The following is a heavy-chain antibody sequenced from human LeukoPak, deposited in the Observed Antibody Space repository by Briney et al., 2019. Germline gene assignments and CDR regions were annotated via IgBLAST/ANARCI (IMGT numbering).Heavy chain of an antibody. J-gene: IGHJ4*02. Sequence: GASVKVSCKASGYTFTSYGISWVRQAPGQGLEWMGWISAYNGNTNYAQKLQGRVTMTTDKSTSTAYMELRSLRSDDTAVYYCARDILEYYYGSGSFDPHDYWGQGTLVTVSS. CDR2: ISAYNGNT. D-gene: IGHD3-10*01. V-gene: IGHV1-18*01. CDR1: GYTFTSYG. CDR3: ARDILEYYYGSGSFDPHDY.